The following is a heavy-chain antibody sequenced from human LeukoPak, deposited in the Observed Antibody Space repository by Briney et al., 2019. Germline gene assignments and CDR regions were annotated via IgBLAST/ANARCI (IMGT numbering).Heavy chain of an antibody. D-gene: IGHD3-16*01. J-gene: IGHJ4*02. CDR2: ISYDGSTK. CDR1: GFTFSTYG. Sequence: GGSLRLSCTASGFTFSTYGMHWVRQAPGKGLEWVTLISYDGSTKYYSDSVKGRFTLSRDNSKNTLYLQMNSLRVEDTAVYYCSGGSRFVDYWGQGTLVTVSS. V-gene: IGHV3-30*03. CDR3: SGGSRFVDY.